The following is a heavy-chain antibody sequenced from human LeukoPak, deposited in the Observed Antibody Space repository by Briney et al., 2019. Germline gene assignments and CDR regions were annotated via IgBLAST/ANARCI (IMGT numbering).Heavy chain of an antibody. CDR2: IIPIFGTA. D-gene: IGHD5-18*01. CDR3: GLHVRGDKYSYGLDY. Sequence: GASVKVSCKASGGTFSSYAISWVRQAPGQGLEWMGGIIPIFGTANYAQKFQGRVTITADESTSTAYMELSSLRSEDTAVYYCGLHVRGDKYSYGLDYWGQGTLVTVSS. J-gene: IGHJ4*02. CDR1: GGTFSSYA. V-gene: IGHV1-69*13.